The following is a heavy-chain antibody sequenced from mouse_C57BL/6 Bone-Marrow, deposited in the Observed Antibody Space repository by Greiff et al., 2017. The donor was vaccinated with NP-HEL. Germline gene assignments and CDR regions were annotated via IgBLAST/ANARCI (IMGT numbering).Heavy chain of an antibody. CDR2: IDPNSGGT. V-gene: IGHV1-72*01. D-gene: IGHD1-1*01. Sequence: VQLQQPGAELVKPGASVKLSCKASGYTFTSYWMHWVKQRPGLGLEWIGRIDPNSGGTKYNEKFKSKATLTVDKPSSTAYMQLSSLTSEDSAVYYCARAGSSSRYYAMDYWGQGTSVTVSS. CDR3: ARAGSSSRYYAMDY. CDR1: GYTFTSYW. J-gene: IGHJ4*01.